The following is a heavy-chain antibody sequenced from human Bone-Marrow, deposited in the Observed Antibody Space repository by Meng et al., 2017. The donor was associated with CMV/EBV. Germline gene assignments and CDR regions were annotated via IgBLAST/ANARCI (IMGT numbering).Heavy chain of an antibody. D-gene: IGHD3-10*01. CDR2: IYTSGST. V-gene: IGHV4-4*07. CDR3: ARAMVRGVQRYFDY. J-gene: IGHJ4*02. CDR1: GGSISSYY. Sequence: QVPLRESGPGLVKPSETLSLPCTVSGGSISSYYWSWIRQPAGKGLEWIGRIYTSGSTNYNPSLKSRVTMSVDTSKNQFSLKLSSVTAADTAVYYCARAMVRGVQRYFDYWGQGTLVTVSS.